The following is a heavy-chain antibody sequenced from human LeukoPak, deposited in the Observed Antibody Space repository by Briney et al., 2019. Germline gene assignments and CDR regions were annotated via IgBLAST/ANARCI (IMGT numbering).Heavy chain of an antibody. CDR1: GFTFSSYA. Sequence: PGGSLRLSCAASGFTFSSYAMSWVRQAPGKGLEWVSTISGSGAGTYYADSVKGRFTISRDNAKNSLYLQMNSLRAEDTAVYYCAELGITMIGGVWGKGTTVTISS. D-gene: IGHD3-10*02. J-gene: IGHJ6*04. V-gene: IGHV3-23*01. CDR2: ISGSGAGT. CDR3: AELGITMIGGV.